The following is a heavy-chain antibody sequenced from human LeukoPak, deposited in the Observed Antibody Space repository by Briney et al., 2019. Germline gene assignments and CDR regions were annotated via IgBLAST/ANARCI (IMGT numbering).Heavy chain of an antibody. CDR1: GFSFSDFA. J-gene: IGHJ4*02. CDR3: ARGPCTSCYRSDH. D-gene: IGHD2-2*01. Sequence: GGSLRLSCVASGFSFSDFAMSWVRQAPARGPEWVSSIRGGGETFYADSVKGRSTLTRDNSKNSLYLQMSSLRTEDTALYYCARGPCTSCYRSDHWGQGTLVTVSS. V-gene: IGHV3-43*02. CDR2: IRGGGET.